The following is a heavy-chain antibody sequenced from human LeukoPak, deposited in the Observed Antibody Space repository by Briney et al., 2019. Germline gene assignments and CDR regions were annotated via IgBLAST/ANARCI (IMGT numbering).Heavy chain of an antibody. CDR1: GYTFTSYG. CDR2: ISAYNGNT. CDR3: ARDWYCSGGSCYSLIYNYYYGMDV. V-gene: IGHV1-18*01. J-gene: IGHJ6*02. D-gene: IGHD2-15*01. Sequence: ATVKVSCKASGYTFTSYGISWVRQAPGQGLGWRGWISAYNGNTNYAQKLQGRVTMTTDTSTSTAYMELRSLRSDDTAVYYCARDWYCSGGSCYSLIYNYYYGMDVWGQGTTVTVSS.